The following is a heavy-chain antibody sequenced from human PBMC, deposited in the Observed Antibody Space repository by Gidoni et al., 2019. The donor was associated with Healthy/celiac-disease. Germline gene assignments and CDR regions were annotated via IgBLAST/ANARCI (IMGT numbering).Heavy chain of an antibody. J-gene: IGHJ4*02. Sequence: QVQLQQWGAGLLKPSETLSLTCAVYGGSFSGNYWSWIRQPPGKGLEWIGEINHSGSTNYNPSLKSRVTISVDTSKNQFSLKLSSVTAADTAVYYCARGRVSGYSYGSGSYTRLRPFDYWGQGTLVTVSS. CDR3: ARGRVSGYSYGSGSYTRLRPFDY. D-gene: IGHD3-10*01. CDR1: GGSFSGNY. V-gene: IGHV4-34*01. CDR2: INHSGST.